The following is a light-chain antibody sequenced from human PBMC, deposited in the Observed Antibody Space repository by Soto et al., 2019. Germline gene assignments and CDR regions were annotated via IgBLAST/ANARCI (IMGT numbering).Light chain of an antibody. J-gene: IGLJ2*01. CDR3: QSYDSSTVV. V-gene: IGLV6-57*04. Sequence: NFMLTQPHSVSESPGKTVTISCTRSRGSIASNDVQWYQQRPGSAPTTVIYENNQRPSGVPDRFSGSTDGSSNSASLTSSGLQTEDEADYYCQSYDSSTVVFGGGTKLTVL. CDR1: RGSIASND. CDR2: ENN.